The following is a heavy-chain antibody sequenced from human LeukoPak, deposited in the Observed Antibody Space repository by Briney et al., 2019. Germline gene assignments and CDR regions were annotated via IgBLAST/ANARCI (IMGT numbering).Heavy chain of an antibody. CDR1: GFTFDDYA. D-gene: IGHD2-21*01. CDR2: ISWNSGSI. Sequence: GGSLRLSCAASGFTFDDYAMHWVRQAPGKGLEWVSGISWNSGSIGYADSVKGRFTISRDNAKNSLYLQMNSLRAEDTAVYYCARETDYSSDYWGQGTLVTVSS. J-gene: IGHJ4*02. CDR3: ARETDYSSDY. V-gene: IGHV3-9*01.